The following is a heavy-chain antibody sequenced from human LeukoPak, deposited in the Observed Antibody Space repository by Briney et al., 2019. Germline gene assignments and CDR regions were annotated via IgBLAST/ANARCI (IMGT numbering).Heavy chain of an antibody. V-gene: IGHV3-53*01. CDR3: ARDRGYLVVPAARYAFDI. J-gene: IGHJ3*02. CDR1: GFTVSSNY. D-gene: IGHD2-2*01. Sequence: GGSLRLFCAASGFTVSSNYMSWVRQAPGKGLEWVSVIYSGGSTYYADSVKGRFTISRDNSKNTLYLQMNSLRAEDTAVYYCARDRGYLVVPAARYAFDIWGQGTMVTVSS. CDR2: IYSGGST.